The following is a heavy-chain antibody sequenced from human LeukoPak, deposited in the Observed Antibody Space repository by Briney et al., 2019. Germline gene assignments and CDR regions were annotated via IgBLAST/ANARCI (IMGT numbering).Heavy chain of an antibody. CDR1: GGSFSGYY. D-gene: IGHD3-3*01. CDR2: INHSGST. Sequence: PSETLSHTCAVYGGSFSGYYWSWIRQPPGKGLEWIGEINHSGSTNYNPSLKSRVTISVDTSKNQFSLKLSSVTAADTAVYYCARVGYDFWSGYCDYWGQGTLVTVSS. V-gene: IGHV4-34*01. J-gene: IGHJ4*02. CDR3: ARVGYDFWSGYCDY.